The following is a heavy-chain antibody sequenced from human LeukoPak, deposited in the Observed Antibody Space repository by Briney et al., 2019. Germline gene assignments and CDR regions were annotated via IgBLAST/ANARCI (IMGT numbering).Heavy chain of an antibody. CDR1: GFTFGDYA. CDR2: IRSKAYGGPT. J-gene: IGHJ4*02. D-gene: IGHD3-9*01. Sequence: SLRLSCTASGFTFGDYAMRWFRQAPGKGLEWVGFIRSKAYGGPTEYAASVKGRFTISRDDSKSIAYLQMNSLKTEDTAVYYCTRDTLLRYFDWFVPFDYWGQGTLVTVSS. CDR3: TRDTLLRYFDWFVPFDY. V-gene: IGHV3-49*03.